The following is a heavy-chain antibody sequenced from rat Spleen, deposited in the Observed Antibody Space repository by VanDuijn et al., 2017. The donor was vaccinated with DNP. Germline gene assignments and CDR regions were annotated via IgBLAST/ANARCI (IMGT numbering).Heavy chain of an antibody. D-gene: IGHD1-1*01. CDR2: INTGSGGT. V-gene: IGHV1-43*01. CDR3: ARCPLYYYSGYYFDY. J-gene: IGHJ2*01. CDR1: GYTFTSYY. Sequence: QVQLQQSGAELAKPGSSVKISCKASGYTFTSYYIGWIKQTTGQGLEYFGYINTGSGGTDFNEKFKGKATLTFAKSSSTAFMQLSSLTPDDSAVYYCARCPLYYYSGYYFDYWGQGVMVTVSS.